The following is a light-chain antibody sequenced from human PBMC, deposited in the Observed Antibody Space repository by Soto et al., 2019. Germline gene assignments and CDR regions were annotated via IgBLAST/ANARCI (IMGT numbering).Light chain of an antibody. CDR2: GAS. CDR3: QQLNNNPLT. Sequence: DIQLTQSPSFLSASIGDRVTITCRASQGINSNLAWYQQKPGKVPKVPIYGASTLQSGVPSRFSGSGSGTEFTLTISSLQPEDFATYYCQQLNNNPLTFGGGTKVEIK. V-gene: IGKV1-9*01. J-gene: IGKJ4*01. CDR1: QGINSN.